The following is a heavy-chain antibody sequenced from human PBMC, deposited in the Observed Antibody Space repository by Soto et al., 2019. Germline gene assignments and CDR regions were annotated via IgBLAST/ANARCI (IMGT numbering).Heavy chain of an antibody. D-gene: IGHD2-15*01. CDR2: ISGSGGST. J-gene: IGHJ4*02. V-gene: IGHV3-23*01. Sequence: GGSLRLSCAASGFTFSSYAMSWVRQAPGKGLEWVSAISGSGGSTYYADSVKGRFTISRDNSKNTLYLQMNSLRAEDTAVYYCAKAERLCSGGSCYFTGNRWGQGTLVTVSS. CDR1: GFTFSSYA. CDR3: AKAERLCSGGSCYFTGNR.